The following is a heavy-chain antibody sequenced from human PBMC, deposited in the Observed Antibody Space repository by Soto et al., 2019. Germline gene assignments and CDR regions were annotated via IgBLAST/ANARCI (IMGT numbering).Heavy chain of an antibody. CDR3: AKADVEQWLVPHLDN. CDR2: ISCCGGST. CDR1: GFNFKKFA. Sequence: EVQLLESGGGVVQPGGSLRLSCVASGFNFKKFAMAWVRQAPGEGLEWVSGISCCGGSTSYADSGKGRFSIARDDSKNTLSLQMNSLRVEHTAQYYCAKADVEQWLVPHLDNWGQGTLVTVS. D-gene: IGHD6-19*01. J-gene: IGHJ4*02. V-gene: IGHV3-23*01.